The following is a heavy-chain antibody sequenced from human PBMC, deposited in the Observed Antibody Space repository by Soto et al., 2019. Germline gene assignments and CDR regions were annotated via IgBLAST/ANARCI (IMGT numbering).Heavy chain of an antibody. D-gene: IGHD6-13*01. CDR1: GFTFSSYA. J-gene: IGHJ4*02. Sequence: GGSLRLSCAASGFTFSSYAMSWVRQAPGKGLEWVSAISGSGGSTYYADSAKGRFTISRDNSKNTLYLQMNSLRAEDTAVYYCARSIAAVYFDYWGQGTLVTVSS. V-gene: IGHV3-23*01. CDR2: ISGSGGST. CDR3: ARSIAAVYFDY.